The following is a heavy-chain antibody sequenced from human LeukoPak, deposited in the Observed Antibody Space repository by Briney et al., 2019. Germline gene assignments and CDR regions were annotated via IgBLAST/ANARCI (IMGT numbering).Heavy chain of an antibody. CDR2: IYYSGST. CDR3: ASSEYSSSSPDY. V-gene: IGHV4-59*01. J-gene: IGHJ4*02. D-gene: IGHD6-6*01. Sequence: PSETLSLTRTVSGGSISSYYWSWIRQPPGKRLEWIGYIYYSGSTNYNPSLKSRVTISVDTSKNQLSLKLSSVTAADTAVYYCASSEYSSSSPDYWGQGTLVTVSS. CDR1: GGSISSYY.